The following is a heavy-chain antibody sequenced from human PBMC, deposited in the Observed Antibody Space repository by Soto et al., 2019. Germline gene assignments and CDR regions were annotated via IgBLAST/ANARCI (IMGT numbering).Heavy chain of an antibody. D-gene: IGHD1-1*01. CDR1: GFTFCNYA. J-gene: IGHJ4*02. V-gene: IGHV3-30*18. Sequence: LRLSCAASGFTFCNYAMHWVRQAPGKGLEWVALTSYDGNNEYYTDSVKGRFTISRDNSKNTLFLQMNSPRPEDTAVYYCAKDKGVFNWATSYFDYWGQGALVTVSS. CDR3: AKDKGVFNWATSYFDY. CDR2: TSYDGNNE.